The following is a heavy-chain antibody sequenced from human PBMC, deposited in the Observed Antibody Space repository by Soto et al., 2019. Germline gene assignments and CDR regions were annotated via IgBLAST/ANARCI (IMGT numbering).Heavy chain of an antibody. Sequence: GGSLRLSCAASGFTFSNAWMNWVRQAPGKGLEWVGRIKSKTDGGTTDYAAPVKGRFTISRDDSKNTLYLQMNSLKTEDTAVYYCTTEAPLYCSGGSCYSSAFDIWGQGTMVTVSS. D-gene: IGHD2-15*01. CDR3: TTEAPLYCSGGSCYSSAFDI. CDR1: GFTFSNAW. V-gene: IGHV3-15*07. CDR2: IKSKTDGGTT. J-gene: IGHJ3*02.